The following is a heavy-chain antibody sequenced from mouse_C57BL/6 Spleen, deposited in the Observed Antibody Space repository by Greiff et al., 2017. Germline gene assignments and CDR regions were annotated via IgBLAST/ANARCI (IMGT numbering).Heavy chain of an antibody. D-gene: IGHD4-1*01. CDR2: IDPSDSYT. J-gene: IGHJ4*01. V-gene: IGHV1-50*01. CDR1: GYTFTSYW. CDR3: ELTGTSYAMDY. Sequence: QVQLKQPGAELVKPGASVKLSCKASGYTFTSYWMQWVKQRPGQGLEWIGEIDPSDSYTNYNQTFKGKAKLAVDTSASTAYMQLRSLTSEDSAVYYCELTGTSYAMDYWGQGTSVTVSS.